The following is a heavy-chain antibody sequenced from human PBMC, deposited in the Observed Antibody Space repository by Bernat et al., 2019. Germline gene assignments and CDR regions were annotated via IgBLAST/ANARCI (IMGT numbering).Heavy chain of an antibody. CDR1: GFTFSSYS. J-gene: IGHJ4*02. CDR3: ARLRPTVTAFDY. Sequence: VQLVESGGGLVKPGGSLRLSYAASGFTFSSYSMNWVRQAPGKGLEWVSSISSSSSYIYYADSVKGRFTISRDNAKNSLYLQMNSLRAEDTAVYYCARLRPTVTAFDYWGQGTLVTVSS. V-gene: IGHV3-21*01. D-gene: IGHD4-17*01. CDR2: ISSSSSYI.